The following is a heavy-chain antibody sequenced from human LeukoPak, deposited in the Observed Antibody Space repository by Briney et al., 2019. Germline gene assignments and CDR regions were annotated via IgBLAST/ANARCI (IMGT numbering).Heavy chain of an antibody. CDR2: VRYDESNK. V-gene: IGHV3-30*02. CDR1: GFTFSNYG. CDR3: ATIGCKSTSCTDAFDI. Sequence: PGGSLRLSCAASGFTFSNYGMHWVRQAPGKGLEWVAFVRYDESNKYYADSVKGRFTISRDNSKNTLYLQMNSLRAEDTAVYYCATIGCKSTSCTDAFDIWGQGTMVTVSS. D-gene: IGHD2-2*01. J-gene: IGHJ3*02.